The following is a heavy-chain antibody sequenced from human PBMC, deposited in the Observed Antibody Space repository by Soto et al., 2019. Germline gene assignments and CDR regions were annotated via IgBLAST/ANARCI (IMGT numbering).Heavy chain of an antibody. CDR1: GFSLSTSRVA. V-gene: IGHV2-5*02. CDR3: ARDSSGYYGFDY. D-gene: IGHD3-22*01. J-gene: IGHJ4*02. Sequence: QITLKESGPTLVKPTQTLTLTCTSSGFSLSTSRVAVGWIRQPPGKALEWLALIYGDDDKRYSPSLKSRLTITKDTSKNQVVLTMTNVDPVDTATYYCARDSSGYYGFDYWGQGTLVTVSS. CDR2: IYGDDDK.